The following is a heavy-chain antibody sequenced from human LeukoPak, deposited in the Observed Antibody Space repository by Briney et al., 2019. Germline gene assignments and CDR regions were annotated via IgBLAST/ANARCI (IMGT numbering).Heavy chain of an antibody. D-gene: IGHD3-22*01. CDR2: INPSGGST. Sequence: ASVKVSCKASGYTFTSYYMHWVRQAPGQGLEWMGIINPSGGSTSYAQKFQGRVTMTEDTSTDTAYMELSSLRSEDTAVYYCATAPPHYYDSSGYGYRGQGTLVTVSS. CDR1: GYTFTSYY. J-gene: IGHJ4*02. V-gene: IGHV1-46*01. CDR3: ATAPPHYYDSSGYGY.